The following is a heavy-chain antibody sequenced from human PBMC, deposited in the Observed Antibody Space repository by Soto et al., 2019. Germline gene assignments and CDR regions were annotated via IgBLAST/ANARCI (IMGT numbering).Heavy chain of an antibody. CDR2: IYYSGST. J-gene: IGHJ4*02. Sequence: QVLLQESGPGLVKPSETLSLTCTVSGGSISDFYWSWIRQPPGKGLEWIGYIYYSGSTNYNPSLKSRVTISVDTSKNQFSLNLRSMSPADTDVYYCARVGGLAARTFDYWGPGTLVTVSS. D-gene: IGHD6-6*01. CDR1: GGSISDFY. V-gene: IGHV4-59*01. CDR3: ARVGGLAARTFDY.